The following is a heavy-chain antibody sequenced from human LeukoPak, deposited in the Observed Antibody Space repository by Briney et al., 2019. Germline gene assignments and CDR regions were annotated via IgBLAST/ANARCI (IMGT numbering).Heavy chain of an antibody. CDR3: ARERIAVAGNRGFDI. D-gene: IGHD6-19*01. CDR2: INPSGGSA. V-gene: IGHV1-46*01. Sequence: ASVKVSCKASRYTFTSYYMHWVRQAPGQGLEWMGIINPSGGSASYAQKFQGRVTMTRDTSTSTVYMELSSLRSEDTAVYYCARERIAVAGNRGFDIWGQGTMVTVSS. J-gene: IGHJ3*02. CDR1: RYTFTSYY.